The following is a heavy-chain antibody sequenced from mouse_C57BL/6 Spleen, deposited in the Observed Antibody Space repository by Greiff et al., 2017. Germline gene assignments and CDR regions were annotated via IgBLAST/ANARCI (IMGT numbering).Heavy chain of an antibody. CDR3: AGGYYGSSLWFAY. CDR2: IDPNSGGT. Sequence: VQLQQPGAELVKPGASVKLSCKASGYTFTSHWMHWVKQRPGRGLEWIGRIDPNSGGTKYNEKFKSKATLTVDKPSSTAYMQLSSLTSEVSAVYYCAGGYYGSSLWFAYWGQGTLVTVSA. V-gene: IGHV1-72*01. D-gene: IGHD1-1*01. J-gene: IGHJ3*01. CDR1: GYTFTSHW.